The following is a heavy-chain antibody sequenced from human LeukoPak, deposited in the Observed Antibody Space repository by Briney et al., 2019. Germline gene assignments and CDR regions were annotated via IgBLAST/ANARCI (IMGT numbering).Heavy chain of an antibody. D-gene: IGHD6-19*01. J-gene: IGHJ3*02. CDR1: RFTFSSYW. V-gene: IGHV3-74*01. CDR2: IISDGSST. Sequence: PGGSLRLSCAASRFTFSSYWMHSVRQAPGKRLVWVSRIISDGSSTSYADSVKGRFTISRDNAKNTLYLQMNSLRAEDTAVYYCAREDVDITVATSGAFDIWGQGTMVTVSS. CDR3: AREDVDITVATSGAFDI.